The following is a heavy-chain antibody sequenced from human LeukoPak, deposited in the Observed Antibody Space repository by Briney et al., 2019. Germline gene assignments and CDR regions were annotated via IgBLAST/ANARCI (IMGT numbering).Heavy chain of an antibody. Sequence: SGTLSLTCAVSGRSISSSSYYWGWIRQPPGKGLEWIGSIYYSGSTYYNPSLKSRVTISVDTSKNQFSLKLSSVTAADTAVYYCAAYSSSRRSFQHWGQGTLVTVSS. V-gene: IGHV4-39*01. CDR3: AAYSSSRRSFQH. CDR2: IYYSGST. D-gene: IGHD6-13*01. CDR1: GRSISSSSYY. J-gene: IGHJ1*01.